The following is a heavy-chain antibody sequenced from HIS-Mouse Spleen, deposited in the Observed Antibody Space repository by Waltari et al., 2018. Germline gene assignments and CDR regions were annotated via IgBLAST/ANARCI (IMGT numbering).Heavy chain of an antibody. D-gene: IGHD3-3*01. Sequence: QLQLQESGPGLVKPSETLSLTCTVSGGSISSSSYYWGWIRQPPGKGLGWIGSIYYSGSTYYNPSLKGRVTISVDTSKNQFSLKLSSVTAADTAVYYCARDDKVGLGYWGQGTLVTVSS. V-gene: IGHV4-39*07. CDR2: IYYSGST. CDR3: ARDDKVGLGY. CDR1: GGSISSSSYY. J-gene: IGHJ4*02.